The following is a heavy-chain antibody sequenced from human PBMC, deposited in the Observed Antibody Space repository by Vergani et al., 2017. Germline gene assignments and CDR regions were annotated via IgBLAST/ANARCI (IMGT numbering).Heavy chain of an antibody. Sequence: EVQLVESGGGLIQPGGSLRLSCAASGFTVSSNYMSWVRQAPGKGLEWVSVIYSGGSTYYADSVKGRFTISRDNSKNTLYLQMNSLRAEDTAVYYCAREYDSSGYGHFDYWGQGTLVTVSS. V-gene: IGHV3-53*01. CDR3: AREYDSSGYGHFDY. CDR1: GFTVSSNY. CDR2: IYSGGST. D-gene: IGHD3-22*01. J-gene: IGHJ4*02.